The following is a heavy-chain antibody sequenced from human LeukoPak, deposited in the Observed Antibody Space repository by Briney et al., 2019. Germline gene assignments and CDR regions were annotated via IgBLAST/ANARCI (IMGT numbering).Heavy chain of an antibody. CDR3: AKAFYGDYPFDY. CDR2: ISGSGGST. V-gene: IGHV3-23*01. Sequence: GGSLRLSCAASGFTFSSYAMSWVRQAPGKGLEWVSAISGSGGSTYYADSVKGRFTIPRDNSKNTLYLQMKSLRAEDTAVYYCAKAFYGDYPFDYWGQGTLVTVSS. J-gene: IGHJ4*02. D-gene: IGHD4-17*01. CDR1: GFTFSSYA.